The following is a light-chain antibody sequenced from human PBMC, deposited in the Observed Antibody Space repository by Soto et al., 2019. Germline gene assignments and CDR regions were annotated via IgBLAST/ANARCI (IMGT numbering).Light chain of an antibody. CDR2: DVS. Sequence: EIVLTQSPGTLSLFPGERATFSCRASQSISSTHLAWYQQKPGQAPRLLIYDVSSRATGVPDRFSGSGSGSDFTLTISRLEPEDLAVYYCQLYGSSPRTFGQGTKVDIK. CDR3: QLYGSSPRT. J-gene: IGKJ1*01. V-gene: IGKV3-20*01. CDR1: QSISSTH.